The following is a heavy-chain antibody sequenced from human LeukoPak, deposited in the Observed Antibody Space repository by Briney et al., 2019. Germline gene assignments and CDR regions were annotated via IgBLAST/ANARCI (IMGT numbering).Heavy chain of an antibody. CDR1: GDSVSSNSAA. CDR2: TYYRSKWYN. V-gene: IGHV6-1*01. CDR3: TTLGSDNDFWSGYYPDY. Sequence: SQTLSLTCAISGDSVSSNSAAWNWIRQSPSRGLEWLGRTYYRSKWYNDYAVSVKSRITINPDTSKNQFSLQLNSVTPEDTAVYYCTTLGSDNDFWSGYYPDYWGQGTLVTVSS. J-gene: IGHJ4*02. D-gene: IGHD3-3*01.